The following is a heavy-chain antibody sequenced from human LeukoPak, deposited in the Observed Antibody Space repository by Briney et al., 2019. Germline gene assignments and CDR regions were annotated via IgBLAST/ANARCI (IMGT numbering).Heavy chain of an antibody. CDR2: MNPNSGNT. CDR3: ARGITMVRGVSVETFDY. V-gene: IGHV1-8*01. CDR1: GYTFTSYD. D-gene: IGHD3-10*01. Sequence: HWASVKVSCKASGYTFTSYDINWVRQATGQGLEWMGWMNPNSGNTGYAQKFQGRVTMTRNTSISTAYMELSSLRSEDTAVYYCARGITMVRGVSVETFDYWGQGTLVTVSS. J-gene: IGHJ4*02.